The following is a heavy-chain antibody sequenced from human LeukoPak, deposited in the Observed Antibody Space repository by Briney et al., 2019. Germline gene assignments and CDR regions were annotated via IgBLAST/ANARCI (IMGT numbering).Heavy chain of an antibody. Sequence: SETLSLTCTVSGGSISGYYWNWIRQPAGRALEWIGRIYTSGSTNYNPSLKSRVTMSVDTSKNHFSLKLSSVTAADTALYYCARSLDYGSSYYFDYWGQGTLVTDSS. CDR3: ARSLDYGSSYYFDY. J-gene: IGHJ4*02. V-gene: IGHV4-4*07. CDR2: IYTSGST. CDR1: GGSISGYY. D-gene: IGHD6-6*01.